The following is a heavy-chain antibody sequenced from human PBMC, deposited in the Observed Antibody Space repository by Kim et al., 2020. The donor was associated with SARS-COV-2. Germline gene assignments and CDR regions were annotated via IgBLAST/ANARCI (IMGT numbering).Heavy chain of an antibody. D-gene: IGHD6-13*01. V-gene: IGHV1-2*02. J-gene: IGHJ5*02. CDR3: ARVGYSSSWYWFDP. Sequence: QKLQGRVTMTRDTSISKAYMELSRLRSDDTAVYYCARVGYSSSWYWFDPWGQGTLVTVSS.